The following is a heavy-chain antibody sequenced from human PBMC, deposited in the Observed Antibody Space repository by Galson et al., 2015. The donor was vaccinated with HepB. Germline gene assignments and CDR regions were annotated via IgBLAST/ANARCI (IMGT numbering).Heavy chain of an antibody. CDR2: IIPIFDTP. Sequence: SVKVSCKASGGTFSSYAISWVRQAPGQGLEWMGGIIPIFDTPNYAQKFQGRVTITADESTSTAYMELSSLRSEDTAVYYCATHPGTRYYSYYMDVWGKGTTVTVSS. D-gene: IGHD1-1*01. J-gene: IGHJ6*03. V-gene: IGHV1-69*13. CDR1: GGTFSSYA. CDR3: ATHPGTRYYSYYMDV.